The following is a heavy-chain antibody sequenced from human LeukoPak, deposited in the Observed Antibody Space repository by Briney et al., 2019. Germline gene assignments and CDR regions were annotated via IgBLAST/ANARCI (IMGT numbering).Heavy chain of an antibody. Sequence: SETLSLTCTVSGGSISSSSYYWGWIRQPPGKGLEWIGSIYYSGSTSYNPSLKSRVTISVDTSKNQFSLKLSSVTAADTAVYYCARYKGGTLDYWGQGTLVTVSS. CDR2: IYYSGST. V-gene: IGHV4-39*07. D-gene: IGHD1-14*01. CDR3: ARYKGGTLDY. J-gene: IGHJ4*02. CDR1: GGSISSSSYY.